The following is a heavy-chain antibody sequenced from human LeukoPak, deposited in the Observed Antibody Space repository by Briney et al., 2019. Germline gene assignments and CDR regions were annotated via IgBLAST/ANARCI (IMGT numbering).Heavy chain of an antibody. J-gene: IGHJ6*04. CDR1: GGSFSGYY. CDR3: ARAYFDWLLLDV. CDR2: INHSGST. V-gene: IGHV4-34*01. D-gene: IGHD3-9*01. Sequence: PSETLSLTCAVYGGSFSGYYWSWIRQPPGKGLEWIGEINHSGSTNYNPSLKSRVTISVDTSKNQFSLKLSSVTAADTAVYYCARAYFDWLLLDVWGKGTTVTVSS.